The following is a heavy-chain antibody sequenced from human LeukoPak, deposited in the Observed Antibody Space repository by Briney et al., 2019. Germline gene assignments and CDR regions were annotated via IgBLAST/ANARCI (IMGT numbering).Heavy chain of an antibody. D-gene: IGHD2-15*01. CDR3: ARERGSGGFDY. CDR2: IYFSGST. CDR1: GGSITTHY. Sequence: PSETLSLTCAVSGGSITTHYWSWIRQPPGKGPEWIGYIYFSGSTDYNPSLQSRVTISVDTSKNQFSLKLSSVTAADTAVYYCARERGSGGFDYWGQGTLVTVSS. V-gene: IGHV4-59*11. J-gene: IGHJ4*02.